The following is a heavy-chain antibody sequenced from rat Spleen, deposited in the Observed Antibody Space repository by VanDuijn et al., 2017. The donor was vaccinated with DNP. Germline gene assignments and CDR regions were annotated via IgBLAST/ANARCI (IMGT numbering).Heavy chain of an antibody. V-gene: IGHV5-58*01. CDR1: GFTFSSYW. D-gene: IGHD1-2*01. J-gene: IGHJ2*01. Sequence: EVQLVESGGGLVQPGKSLKLSCVASGFTFSSYWMFWIRQAPGKGLEWVASINTDGGSTYYPDSVKGRFTISRDNAENTVYLQKSSLRSEDTATYYCASWAPIAPLSTSNYWGQGVMVTVSS. CDR2: INTDGGST. CDR3: ASWAPIAPLSTSNY.